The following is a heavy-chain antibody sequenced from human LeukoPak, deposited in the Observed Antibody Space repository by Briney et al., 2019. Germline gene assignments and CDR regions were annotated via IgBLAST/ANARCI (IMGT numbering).Heavy chain of an antibody. CDR3: ARAAGQDHTKMMVYYYYYMDV. D-gene: IGHD6-13*01. V-gene: IGHV4-61*08. Sequence: SETLSLTCTVSGASISSSDYYRSWIRQPPGKGLEWIGYVYHSGSTKYNPSLKSRVTLSIDTSKNQFSLNLSSVTAADTAVYYCARAAGQDHTKMMVYYYYYMDVWGKGSTVTVSS. CDR1: GASISSSDYY. J-gene: IGHJ6*03. CDR2: VYHSGST.